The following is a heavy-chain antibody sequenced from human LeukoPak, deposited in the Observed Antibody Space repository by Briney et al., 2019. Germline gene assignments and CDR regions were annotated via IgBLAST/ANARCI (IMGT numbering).Heavy chain of an antibody. V-gene: IGHV1-18*01. CDR1: GYTFTSYG. D-gene: IGHD3-3*01. Sequence: ASVKVSCKASGYTFTSYGISLVRQAPGQGLEWMEWISAYNGNTNYAQKLQGRVTMTTDTSTSTAYMELRSLRSDDTAVYYCARAEPEMNYDFWSGYYMANWFDPWGQGTLVTVSS. J-gene: IGHJ5*02. CDR2: ISAYNGNT. CDR3: ARAEPEMNYDFWSGYYMANWFDP.